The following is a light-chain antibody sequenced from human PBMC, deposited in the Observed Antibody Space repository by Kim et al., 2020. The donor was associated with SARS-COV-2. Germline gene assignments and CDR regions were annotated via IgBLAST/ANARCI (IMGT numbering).Light chain of an antibody. CDR1: NIGSKS. V-gene: IGLV3-21*04. CDR2: YDS. Sequence: SYELTQPPSVSVAPGKTARITCGGNNIGSKSVHWYQQKPGQAPVLVIYYDSDRPSGNPERFSGSNSGNTATLTISRVEAGDEADYYCQVWDSSSDHYVFG. J-gene: IGLJ1*01. CDR3: QVWDSSSDHYV.